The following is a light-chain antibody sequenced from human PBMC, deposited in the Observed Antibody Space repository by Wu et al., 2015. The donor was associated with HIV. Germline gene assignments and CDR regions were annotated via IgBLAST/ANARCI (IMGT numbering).Light chain of an antibody. CDR3: QQHSGWPHA. CDR2: GAS. J-gene: IGKJ4*01. V-gene: IGKV3-20*01. Sequence: EIVLTQSPGTLSLSPGERATLSCRASQSVSSSYLAWYQQKPGQAPRLLIYGASSRATGIPDRFSGSGSGTDFTLTISRLEPEDSAVYYCQQHSGWPHAFGGGTKVEIK. CDR1: QSVSSSY.